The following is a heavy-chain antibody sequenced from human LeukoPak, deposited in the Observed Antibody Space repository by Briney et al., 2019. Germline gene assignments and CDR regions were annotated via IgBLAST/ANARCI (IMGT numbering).Heavy chain of an antibody. CDR3: TRPPSYDVLTGRFSDAFDL. J-gene: IGHJ3*01. D-gene: IGHD3-9*01. Sequence: GESLKISCKASGYRFPNYWIGWVRQMPGKGLEWMGIIYPSDSDARYSPSFQGQVTISADKSITTAYLQWSSLKASDTAMYYCTRPPSYDVLTGRFSDAFDLWGQGTMVTVSS. CDR2: IYPSDSDA. CDR1: GYRFPNYW. V-gene: IGHV5-51*01.